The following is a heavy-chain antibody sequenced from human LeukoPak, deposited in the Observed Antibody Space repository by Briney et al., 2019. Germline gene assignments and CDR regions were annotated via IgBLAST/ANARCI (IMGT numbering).Heavy chain of an antibody. CDR3: ARVVAVVVTGIFDV. J-gene: IGHJ3*01. Sequence: GGSLRLSCTASGFIFENYYMSWIRQAPGKGPQWVSYISKEDNTIYYADSVKGRFTVSRDNDNNSMYLQMNRLKDEDTAMYYCARVVAVVVTGIFDVWGQGTMVAVSS. CDR1: GFIFENYY. CDR2: ISKEDNTI. V-gene: IGHV3-11*04. D-gene: IGHD2-15*01.